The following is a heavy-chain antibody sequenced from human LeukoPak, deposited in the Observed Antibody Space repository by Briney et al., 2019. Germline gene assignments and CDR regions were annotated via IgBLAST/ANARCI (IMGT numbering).Heavy chain of an antibody. V-gene: IGHV3-30*18. Sequence: GGSLRLSCAASGFTFSSYGMHWVRQAPGKGLEWVAVISYDGSNKYYADSVKGRFTISRDNSKNTLYLQMNSLRAEDTAVYYCAKDWLAARPGYYFDYWGQGTLVTASS. CDR2: ISYDGSNK. D-gene: IGHD6-6*01. CDR3: AKDWLAARPGYYFDY. CDR1: GFTFSSYG. J-gene: IGHJ4*02.